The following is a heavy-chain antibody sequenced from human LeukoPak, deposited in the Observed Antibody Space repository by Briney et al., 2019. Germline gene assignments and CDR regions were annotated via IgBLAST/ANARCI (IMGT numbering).Heavy chain of an antibody. CDR1: SGFA. V-gene: IGHV3-23*01. CDR3: AKGHRSSSSFFDS. D-gene: IGHD6-19*01. J-gene: IGHJ4*02. Sequence: PGGSLRLSCAAFSGFAMSWVCQAPGRGLEWVSAINGRGDDTYYPDSVKGRFTISRDNSNNTPYLQMNSLRAEDTAVYYCAKGHRSSSSFFDSWGQGILVTVSS. CDR2: INGRGDDT.